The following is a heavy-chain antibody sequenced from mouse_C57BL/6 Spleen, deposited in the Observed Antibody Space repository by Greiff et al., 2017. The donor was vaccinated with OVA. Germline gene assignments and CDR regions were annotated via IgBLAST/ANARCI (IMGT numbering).Heavy chain of an antibody. CDR1: GYTFTSYW. J-gene: IGHJ2*01. CDR2: IHPNSGST. D-gene: IGHD1-1*01. V-gene: IGHV1-64*01. Sequence: QVQLQQPGAELVKPGASVKLSCKASGYTFTSYWMHWVKQRPGQGLEWIGMIHPNSGSTNYNEKFKSKATLTVDKSSSTAYMQLSSLTSEDSAVYYWAREGYYYGSSFDYWGQGTTLTVSS. CDR3: AREGYYYGSSFDY.